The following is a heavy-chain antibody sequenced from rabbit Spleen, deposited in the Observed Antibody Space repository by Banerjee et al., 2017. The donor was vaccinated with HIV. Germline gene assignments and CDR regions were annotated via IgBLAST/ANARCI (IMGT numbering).Heavy chain of an antibody. Sequence: QSLEESGGGLVKPGASLTLTCKASGFSFNNGYDMCWVRQAPGKGLEWIACIYAGSSGGTYSATWAKGRFSISKTSSTTVTLQMTTLTAADTATYFCARDTSTSFSTYGMYLWGQGTLVTVS. D-gene: IGHD1-1*01. CDR1: GFSFNNGYD. CDR3: ARDTSTSFSTYGMYL. CDR2: IYAGSSGGT. V-gene: IGHV1S40*01. J-gene: IGHJ6*01.